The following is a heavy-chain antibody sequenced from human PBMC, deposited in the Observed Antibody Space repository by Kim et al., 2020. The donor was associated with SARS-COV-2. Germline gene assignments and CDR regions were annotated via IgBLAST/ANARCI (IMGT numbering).Heavy chain of an antibody. D-gene: IGHD3-16*01. CDR3: ARALTFGGVNMDV. CDR2: IYYSGST. Sequence: SETLSLTCTVSGGSISSYYWSWIRQPPGKGLEWIGYIYYSGSTHYNPSLKSRVPISVDTSNNQFSLKLSSVTAAATAVSYCARALTFGGVNMDVSGKGTT. J-gene: IGHJ6*03. CDR1: GGSISSYY. V-gene: IGHV4-59*01.